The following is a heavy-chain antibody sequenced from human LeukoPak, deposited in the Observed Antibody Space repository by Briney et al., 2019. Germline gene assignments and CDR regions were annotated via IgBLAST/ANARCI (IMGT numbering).Heavy chain of an antibody. CDR1: GLTVSNVW. J-gene: IGHJ4*02. D-gene: IGHD3-10*01. CDR2: IKSETDSGTT. V-gene: IGHV3-15*01. Sequence: PGGSLRLSCAASGLTVSNVWMNWVRQAPGKGLEWVGRIKSETDSGTTDYAAPVKGRFTISRDDSKNALHLQMNSLKTEDTAVYYCATGSSGYWGQGTLVTVSS. CDR3: ATGSSGY.